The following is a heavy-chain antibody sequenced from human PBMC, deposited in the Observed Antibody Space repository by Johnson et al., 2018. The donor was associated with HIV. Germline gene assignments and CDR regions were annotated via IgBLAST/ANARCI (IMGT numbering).Heavy chain of an antibody. CDR1: GYSVTGYN. Sequence: QLVESGGGMVQPGRSLRLSCAASGYSVTGYNMNWVRQAPVKGLEWVSVIYTGSDSPSYTDSVKDRFTISRDSSKNTLYLQMNSLTTEDTAMYYCAKDLRQVLVNDVFDIWGQGTVVTVSS. J-gene: IGHJ3*02. CDR2: IYTGSDSP. D-gene: IGHD4/OR15-4a*01. CDR3: AKDLRQVLVNDVFDI. V-gene: IGHV3-66*01.